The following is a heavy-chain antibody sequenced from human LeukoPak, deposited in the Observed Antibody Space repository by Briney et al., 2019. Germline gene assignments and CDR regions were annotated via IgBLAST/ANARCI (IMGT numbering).Heavy chain of an antibody. CDR1: GYTFTSYD. Sequence: ASVRVSCKASGYTFTSYDINWVRQAPGQGLEWMGWMNPNSGNTGYAQKFQGRVTMTRNTSISTAYMELSSLRSEDTAVYYCARFSPRSHPLWFGEFPQEGFDPWGQGTLVTVSS. V-gene: IGHV1-8*01. J-gene: IGHJ5*02. D-gene: IGHD3-10*01. CDR2: MNPNSGNT. CDR3: ARFSPRSHPLWFGEFPQEGFDP.